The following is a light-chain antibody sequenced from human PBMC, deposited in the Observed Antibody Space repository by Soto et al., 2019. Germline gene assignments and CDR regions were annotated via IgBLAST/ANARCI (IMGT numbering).Light chain of an antibody. V-gene: IGKV1-33*01. CDR3: QQYENIPPT. J-gene: IGKJ4*01. CDR1: QGIRNY. Sequence: DIQMTQSPSSLSVSVGDRVTVTCQASQGIRNYLNWYQQKPGKAPKLLIYDGSNLETGVPSRLSGSGSGTDFTFTISSLQPEDIATYYCQQYENIPPTFCGGTKMEMK. CDR2: DGS.